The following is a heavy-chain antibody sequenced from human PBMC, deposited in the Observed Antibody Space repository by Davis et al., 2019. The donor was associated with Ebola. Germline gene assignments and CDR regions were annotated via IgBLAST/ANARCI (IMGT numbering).Heavy chain of an antibody. CDR1: VITFSSYA. V-gene: IGHV3-23*01. J-gene: IGHJ3*02. Sequence: GESLKISCADSVITFSSYAMTWVRQAPGKGLEWVSGASGSGETTYYAHSVKGRFAISRDNSRGTLYLQMNSLRVEDSAIYYCVKDSSNIWFDIWGQGTLVTVSS. CDR2: ASGSGETT. D-gene: IGHD2/OR15-2a*01. CDR3: VKDSSNIWFDI.